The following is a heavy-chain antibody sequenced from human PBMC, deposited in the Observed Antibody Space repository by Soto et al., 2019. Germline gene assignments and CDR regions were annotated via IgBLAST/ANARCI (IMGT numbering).Heavy chain of an antibody. CDR2: INPNGGST. CDR3: TRGLAPGDY. Sequence: QVQLVQPGAEVKKPGASVKFSCKASGYIFTNFYIHWVRQAPGQGLEWIGIINPNGGSTNYAQNFQGRVTMTRDTSTSTVYMDLSSLRSEDTAVYYCTRGLAPGDYGGQGTLITVSS. J-gene: IGHJ4*02. D-gene: IGHD6-6*01. CDR1: GYIFTNFY. V-gene: IGHV1-46*03.